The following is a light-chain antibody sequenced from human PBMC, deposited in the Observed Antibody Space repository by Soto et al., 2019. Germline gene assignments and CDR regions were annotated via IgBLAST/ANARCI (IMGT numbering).Light chain of an antibody. Sequence: SLSPGERATLSCRASQSINSRYLAWYQQKPGQAPRLLIYGASSRATGIPDRFSGSGSGTDFTLTISRLEPEDFAVYCCQQFGSSPGFTFGPGTKVDIK. CDR1: QSINSRY. CDR3: QQFGSSPGFT. J-gene: IGKJ3*01. V-gene: IGKV3-20*01. CDR2: GAS.